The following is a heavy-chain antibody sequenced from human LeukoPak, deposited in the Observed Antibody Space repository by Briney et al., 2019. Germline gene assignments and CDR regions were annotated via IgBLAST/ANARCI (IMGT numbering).Heavy chain of an antibody. Sequence: PSETLSLTCTVSGGSISGYYWDWIRQPPGKGLEWIGYISYSGSTNYNPSLKSRVTISVDTSKNQFSLKLSSVTAADTAVYYCARDRERAFDIWDQGTLVTVSS. V-gene: IGHV4-59*01. CDR2: ISYSGST. CDR3: ARDRERAFDI. CDR1: GGSISGYY. D-gene: IGHD1-26*01. J-gene: IGHJ3*02.